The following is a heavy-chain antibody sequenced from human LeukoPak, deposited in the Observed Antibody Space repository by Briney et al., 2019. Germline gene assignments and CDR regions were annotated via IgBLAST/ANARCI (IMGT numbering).Heavy chain of an antibody. J-gene: IGHJ4*02. CDR3: ARRGYYDSSGYDY. D-gene: IGHD3-22*01. Sequence: GGSLRLSCAASGFTFSSYAMNWVRQAPGKGLEWVSSISGSSTYIYYADSVKGRFTISRDNAKNSVFLQINNLRAEDTATYYCARRGYYDSSGYDYWGQGTLVTVSS. V-gene: IGHV3-21*06. CDR2: ISGSSTYI. CDR1: GFTFSSYA.